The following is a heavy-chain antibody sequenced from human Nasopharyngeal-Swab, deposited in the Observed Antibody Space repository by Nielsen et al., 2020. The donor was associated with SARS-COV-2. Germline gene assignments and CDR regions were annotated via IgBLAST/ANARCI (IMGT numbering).Heavy chain of an antibody. Sequence: VRQMPGSGLAWVGFIRSKAYGGTTEYAASVKGRFTISRDDSKSIAYLQMNSLKTEDTAVYYCTRSYSSSWYGGYYFDYWGQGTLGTVSS. D-gene: IGHD6-13*01. CDR2: IRSKAYGGTT. J-gene: IGHJ4*02. CDR3: TRSYSSSWYGGYYFDY. V-gene: IGHV3-49*02.